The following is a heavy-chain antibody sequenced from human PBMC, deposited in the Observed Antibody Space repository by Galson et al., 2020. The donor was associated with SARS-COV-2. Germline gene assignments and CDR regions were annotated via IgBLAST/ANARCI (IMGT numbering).Heavy chain of an antibody. CDR3: ARGGKWELTY. Sequence: ETSETLSLTCTVSGGSISGFYWSWIRQSPGKGLEWVAYIYYSGSTNYNPSLKSRVTISVDTSKNQFSLKLNSVTAADTAVYYCARGGKWELTYWGQGTLVTVSS. D-gene: IGHD1-26*01. J-gene: IGHJ4*02. V-gene: IGHV4-59*01. CDR1: GGSISGFY. CDR2: IYYSGST.